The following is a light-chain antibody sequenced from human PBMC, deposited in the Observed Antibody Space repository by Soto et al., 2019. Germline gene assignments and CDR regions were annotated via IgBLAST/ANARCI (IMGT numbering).Light chain of an antibody. J-gene: IGLJ1*01. CDR3: SSYTSSSTPLYG. CDR2: DVS. CDR1: SSDVGGYNY. Sequence: QSALTQPASVSGSPGQSITISCTGTSSDVGGYNYVSWYQQHPGKAPKLMIYDVSNRPSGVSNRFSGSKSGNTASLTISGPQAEDEADDYGSSYTSSSTPLYGFGTGTQLTV. V-gene: IGLV2-14*01.